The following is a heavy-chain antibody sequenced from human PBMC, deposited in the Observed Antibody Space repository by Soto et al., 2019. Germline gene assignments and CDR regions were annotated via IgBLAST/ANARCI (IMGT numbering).Heavy chain of an antibody. D-gene: IGHD6-19*01. CDR1: GFTFINAW. V-gene: IGHV3-15*01. J-gene: IGHJ4*02. CDR3: PTSGSGWDYFDY. CDR2: IKRKSDGGTT. Sequence: PWGSLRLSCAGSGFTFINAWITLFRHSPVKGLEWVGRIKRKSDGGTTDYAAPVKGRFTISRDDTKNTLYLQMNSLKTEDTAVYYCPTSGSGWDYFDYWGLGTLVTVSS.